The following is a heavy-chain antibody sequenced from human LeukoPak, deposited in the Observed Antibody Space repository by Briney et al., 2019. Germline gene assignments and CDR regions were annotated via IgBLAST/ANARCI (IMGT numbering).Heavy chain of an antibody. D-gene: IGHD2-15*01. Sequence: SQTLSLTCTVSGGSISSGDYYWGWIRQPPGKGLEWIGYIYYSGSTYYNPSLKSRVTISVDTSKNQFSLKLSSVTAADTAVYYCARDGRSSYCSGGSCPHWFDPWDQGTLVTVSS. J-gene: IGHJ5*02. CDR2: IYYSGST. CDR1: GGSISSGDYY. V-gene: IGHV4-30-4*01. CDR3: ARDGRSSYCSGGSCPHWFDP.